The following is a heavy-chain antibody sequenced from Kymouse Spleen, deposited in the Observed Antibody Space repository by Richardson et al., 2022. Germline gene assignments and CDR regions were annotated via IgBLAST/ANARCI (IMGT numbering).Heavy chain of an antibody. D-gene: IGHD6-6*01. CDR3: ARDPLYSSSSDYYYGMDV. CDR1: GFTFSSYW. V-gene: IGHV3-74*01. CDR2: INSDGSST. Sequence: EVQLVESGGGLVQPGGSLRLSCAASGFTFSSYWMHWVRQAPGKGLVWVSRINSDGSSTSYADSVKGRFTISRDNAKNTLYLQMNSLRAEDTAVYYCARDPLYSSSSDYYYGMDVWGQGTTVTVSS. J-gene: IGHJ6*02.